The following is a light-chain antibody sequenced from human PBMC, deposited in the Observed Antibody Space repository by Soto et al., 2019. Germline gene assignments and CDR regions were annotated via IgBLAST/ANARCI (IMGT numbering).Light chain of an antibody. CDR3: QQYNNWPRT. J-gene: IGKJ1*01. Sequence: EIGMTQSPLTVYVSXGEGATLSXXASQNVNYNLAWYHQKPGQAPRLLIYGASTRATGIPARFSGSGSGTDFTLTISSLQSEDFAVYYCQQYNNWPRTFGQGTKVDI. CDR2: GAS. V-gene: IGKV3-15*01. CDR1: QNVNYN.